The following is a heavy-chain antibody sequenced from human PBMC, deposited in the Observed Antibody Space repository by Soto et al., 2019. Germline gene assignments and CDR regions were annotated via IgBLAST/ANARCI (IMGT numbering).Heavy chain of an antibody. D-gene: IGHD2-2*02. J-gene: IGHJ3*02. CDR2: FNPNSGDP. CDR3: AGDYNI. CDR1: GYTFTGYY. V-gene: IGHV1-2*02. Sequence: GASVKVSCKTFGYTFTGYYLHWVRQAPGQGLEWMGWFNPNSGDPKFAQEFQGSVTMTRDTTISTAYMELSRLRSDDMAVYYCAGDYNIWGQGTMVTVSS.